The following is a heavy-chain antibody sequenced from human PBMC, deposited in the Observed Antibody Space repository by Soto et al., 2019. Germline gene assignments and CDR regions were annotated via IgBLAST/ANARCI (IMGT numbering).Heavy chain of an antibody. CDR2: ISSDGSTT. V-gene: IGHV3-74*01. Sequence: EVQLVESGGDLVQSGGSLGLSCAASGFSFRRYWMHWVRQAPGKGLVWVARISSDGSTTTYADSASGRFIISRDNDENILYLQMSSLRAEDTAVYYCAREYYGVLTGYYNDFWGQGTLVTVSS. CDR1: GFSFRRYW. D-gene: IGHD3-9*01. CDR3: AREYYGVLTGYYNDF. J-gene: IGHJ4*02.